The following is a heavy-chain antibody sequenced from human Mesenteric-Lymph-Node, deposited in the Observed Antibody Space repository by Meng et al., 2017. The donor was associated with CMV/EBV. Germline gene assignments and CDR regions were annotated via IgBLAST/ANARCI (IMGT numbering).Heavy chain of an antibody. CDR1: GYTFTSYG. Sequence: ASVKVSCKASGYTFTSYGISWVRQAPGQGLEWMGWISAYNGNTNYAQKLQGRVTMTTDTSTSTAYMELRSLRSDDTAVYYCARDSVVVPAAILYYGMDVWGQGTTVTVSS. D-gene: IGHD2-2*02. J-gene: IGHJ6*02. CDR3: ARDSVVVPAAILYYGMDV. V-gene: IGHV1-18*01. CDR2: ISAYNGNT.